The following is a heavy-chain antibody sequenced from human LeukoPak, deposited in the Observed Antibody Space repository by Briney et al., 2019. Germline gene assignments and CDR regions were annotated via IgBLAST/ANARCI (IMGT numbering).Heavy chain of an antibody. Sequence: NSSETLSLTCAVYGGSFSGYYWSWIRQPPGKGLEWIGEINHSGSTNYNPSLKSRVTISVDTSKNQFSLKLSSVTAADTAAYYCAREDGYKNYYYYYMDVWGKGTTVTVSS. CDR1: GGSFSGYY. CDR3: AREDGYKNYYYYYMDV. V-gene: IGHV4-34*01. CDR2: INHSGST. J-gene: IGHJ6*03. D-gene: IGHD5-24*01.